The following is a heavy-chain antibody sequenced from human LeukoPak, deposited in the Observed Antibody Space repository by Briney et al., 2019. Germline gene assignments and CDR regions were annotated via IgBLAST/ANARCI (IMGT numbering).Heavy chain of an antibody. CDR1: GFTFSSYD. V-gene: IGHV3-23*01. D-gene: IGHD1-26*01. CDR2: ITASGGST. Sequence: GGSLRLSCVVSGFTFSSYDMNWVRQAPGKGLEWVAVITASGGSTYYTDSVKGRFTISRDNSKNTLFMQMNSLRDEDTALYYCAKYVGQSGSNYYGLDVWGQGTAVTVSS. CDR3: AKYVGQSGSNYYGLDV. J-gene: IGHJ6*02.